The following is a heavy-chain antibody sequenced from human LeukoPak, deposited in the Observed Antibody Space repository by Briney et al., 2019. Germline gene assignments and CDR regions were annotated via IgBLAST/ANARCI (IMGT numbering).Heavy chain of an antibody. CDR3: ARAGDQYFEY. CDR1: GDTFSDYY. CDR2: INPTGDDA. J-gene: IGHJ4*02. Sequence: ASVKVSCKASGDTFSDYYIHWVRQAPGQGLEWMGIINPTGDDANYTQNFQGRVTLTRDTSASTVYMELTSLRSGDTAVYYCARAGDQYFEYWGQGTPVTVSS. D-gene: IGHD3-10*01. V-gene: IGHV1-46*01.